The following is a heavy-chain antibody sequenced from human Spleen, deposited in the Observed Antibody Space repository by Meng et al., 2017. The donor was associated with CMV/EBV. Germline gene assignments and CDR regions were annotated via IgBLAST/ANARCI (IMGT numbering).Heavy chain of an antibody. V-gene: IGHV3-23*01. CDR2: VGASGGST. CDR1: GFTLRNYA. CDR3: AKFPEY. J-gene: IGHJ4*02. Sequence: SLRLSGDVYGFTLRNYAMTWVRQAPGKGLEWVADVGASGGSTYYADSIKGRFTISRDNSKNTFYLQMNNLRIEDTAVYYCAKFPEYWGQGTLVTVSS.